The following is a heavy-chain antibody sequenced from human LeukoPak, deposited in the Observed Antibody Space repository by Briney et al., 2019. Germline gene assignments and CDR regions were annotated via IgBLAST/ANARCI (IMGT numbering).Heavy chain of an antibody. Sequence: SETLSLTCTVSDGSISSSSYYWGWIRQPPGKGLEWIGSIYYSGSTYYNPSLKSRVTISVDTSKNQFSLKLSSVTAADTAVYYCAKPNDYFDWLSFDPWGQGTLVTVSS. D-gene: IGHD3-9*01. V-gene: IGHV4-39*01. J-gene: IGHJ5*02. CDR2: IYYSGST. CDR3: AKPNDYFDWLSFDP. CDR1: DGSISSSSYY.